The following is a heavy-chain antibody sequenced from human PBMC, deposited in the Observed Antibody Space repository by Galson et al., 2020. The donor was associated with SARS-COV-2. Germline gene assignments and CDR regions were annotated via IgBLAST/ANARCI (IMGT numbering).Heavy chain of an antibody. Sequence: GASLKISCVVSGFTFKKYSMSWVLQAPGKGLEWVANIKHDGSETHYVDSVKGRFTISRDNAENSLFLQMSSLRAEDTALYYCAREDPRGDVWGRVTMVAVS. V-gene: IGHV3-7*01. CDR1: GFTFKKYS. J-gene: IGHJ6*02. D-gene: IGHD3-10*01. CDR3: AREDPRGDV. CDR2: IKHDGSET.